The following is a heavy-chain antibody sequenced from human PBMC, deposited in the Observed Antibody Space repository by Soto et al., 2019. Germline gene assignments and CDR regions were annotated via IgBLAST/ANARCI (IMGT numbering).Heavy chain of an antibody. J-gene: IGHJ6*02. Sequence: GGSLRLSCAASGFTFSSYAMSWVRQAPGKGLEWVSAISGSGGSTYYADSVKGRFTISRDNSKNTLYLQMNSLRAGDTAVYYCAKGGGLRYFDWLSYYYGMDVWGQGTTVTVSS. CDR1: GFTFSSYA. D-gene: IGHD3-9*01. CDR2: ISGSGGST. CDR3: AKGGGLRYFDWLSYYYGMDV. V-gene: IGHV3-23*01.